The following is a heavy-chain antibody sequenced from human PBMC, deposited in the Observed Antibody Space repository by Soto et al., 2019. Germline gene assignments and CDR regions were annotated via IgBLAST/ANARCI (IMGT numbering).Heavy chain of an antibody. CDR3: AQYHRTDGDRYKLDF. V-gene: IGHV4-59*01. Sequence: SETLSLTCTISGGSINGYYWSWIRQPPGKGLEWIGYVYYTGTTKYNPSLESRVTISADTSKNQFSLRVTSVTAADTAVYYWAQYHRTDGDRYKLDFWGQGILVTVSS. J-gene: IGHJ4*02. CDR2: VYYTGTT. D-gene: IGHD2-2*01. CDR1: GGSINGYY.